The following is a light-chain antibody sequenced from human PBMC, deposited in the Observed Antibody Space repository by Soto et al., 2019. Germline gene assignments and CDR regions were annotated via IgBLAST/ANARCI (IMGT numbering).Light chain of an antibody. CDR1: SGHSSYI. CDR2: VEGSGSY. V-gene: IGLV4-60*03. Sequence: QAVVTQSSSASASLGSSVKLTCILSSGHSSYIISWHQQQSGKAPRYLMKVEGSGSYSKGSGVPDRFSGSSFGADRYLTISGLQAEDEADYYCNTWAGNTMRVFGGGTKLTVL. J-gene: IGLJ3*02. CDR3: NTWAGNTMRV.